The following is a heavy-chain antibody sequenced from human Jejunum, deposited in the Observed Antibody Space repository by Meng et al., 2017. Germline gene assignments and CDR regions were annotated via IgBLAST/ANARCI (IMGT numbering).Heavy chain of an antibody. J-gene: IGHJ4*02. Sequence: GGSLRLSCAASGFTFSSYDMSWVRQAPGKGLEWVSSISGSGGSTDYADSVKGRFTISRDNSKKTLYLQMNSLRADDTAVYYCAKIIAAAGTGGWGQGTLVTGYS. CDR2: ISGSGGST. D-gene: IGHD6-13*01. V-gene: IGHV3-23*01. CDR3: AKIIAAAGTGG. CDR1: GFTFSSYD.